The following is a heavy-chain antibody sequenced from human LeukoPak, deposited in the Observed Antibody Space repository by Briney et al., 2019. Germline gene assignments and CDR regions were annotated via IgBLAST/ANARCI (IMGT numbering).Heavy chain of an antibody. CDR3: ARDLGGSRDY. CDR2: IDSDGSDT. CDR1: GFSFSSYW. D-gene: IGHD1-26*01. Sequence: GGSLRLSCATSGFSFSSYWIHWVRQAPGKGLVWVSRIDSDGSDTSYADSVKGRFTISRDNAKNTLYLQMNSLRAEDTAVYYCARDLGGSRDYWGQGTLVTVSS. V-gene: IGHV3-74*01. J-gene: IGHJ4*02.